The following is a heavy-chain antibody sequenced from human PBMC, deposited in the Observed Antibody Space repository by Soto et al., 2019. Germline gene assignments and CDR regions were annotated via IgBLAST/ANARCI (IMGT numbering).Heavy chain of an antibody. Sequence: QVQLVQSGAEVKKPGSSVKVSCKASGGTFSSYAISWVRQAPGQGLEWMGGIITIFGTANYAQKFQGRVTITADESTSQAYMELSSLRSEDTAVYYCARRLLVPYCSGGSCYAGMDVWGQGTTVTVSS. V-gene: IGHV1-69*01. CDR3: ARRLLVPYCSGGSCYAGMDV. CDR2: IITIFGTA. J-gene: IGHJ6*02. D-gene: IGHD2-15*01. CDR1: GGTFSSYA.